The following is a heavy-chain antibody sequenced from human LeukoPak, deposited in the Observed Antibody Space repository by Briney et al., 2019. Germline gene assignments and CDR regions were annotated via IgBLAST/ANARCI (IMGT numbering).Heavy chain of an antibody. CDR3: ARGVRYCSSTSCREYFQY. V-gene: IGHV4-34*01. Sequence: SETLSLTCAVYGGSFSGYSWSWIRQPPGQGLEWIGEINYSGSINHSGSTNYNPSLKSRVTISVDTSRNQFSLKLSSVTAADTAMYYCARGVRYCSSTSCREYFQYWGQGTLVPVSS. J-gene: IGHJ1*01. D-gene: IGHD2-2*01. CDR1: GGSFSGYS. CDR2: INYSGSINHSGST.